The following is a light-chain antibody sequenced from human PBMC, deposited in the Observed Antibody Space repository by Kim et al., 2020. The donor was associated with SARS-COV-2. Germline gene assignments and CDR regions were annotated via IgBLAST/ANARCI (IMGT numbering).Light chain of an antibody. V-gene: IGLV3-1*01. CDR1: KLGDKY. Sequence: GSPGQPATITCSGEKLGDKYACWYQQKPGQSPVLVIYQDSKRPSGIHERFSGSNSGNTATLTISGTQAMDEADYYCQAWDSSTVVFGGGTQLTVL. CDR2: QDS. CDR3: QAWDSSTVV. J-gene: IGLJ2*01.